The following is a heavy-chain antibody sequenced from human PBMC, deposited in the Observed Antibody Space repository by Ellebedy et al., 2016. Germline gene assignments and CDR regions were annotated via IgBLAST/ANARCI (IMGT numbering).Heavy chain of an antibody. J-gene: IGHJ6*02. CDR3: ARQLVRGVFYGMDV. CDR1: GFTFSDYY. V-gene: IGHV3-11*01. D-gene: IGHD3-10*01. CDR2: ISSSGSTI. Sequence: GGSLRLXXAASGFTFSDYYMSWIRQAPGKGLEWVSYISSSGSTIYYADSVKGRFTISRDNAKNSLYLQMNSLRAEDTAVYYCARQLVRGVFYGMDVWGQGTTVTVSS.